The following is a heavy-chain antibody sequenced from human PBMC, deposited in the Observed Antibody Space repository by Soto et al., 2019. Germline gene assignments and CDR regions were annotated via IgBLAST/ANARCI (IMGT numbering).Heavy chain of an antibody. CDR1: GFSLTTRGVG. CDR2: IYWDDDK. CDR3: AHIPNYYQYDWFDP. J-gene: IGHJ5*02. Sequence: QITLKESGPTLVKPTQTLTLTCTFSGFSLTTRGVGVGWIRQPPGKALECLALIYWDDDKRYSPSLQSRLSLTKDTSKTPVVLTMTNVDPVDTATYYCAHIPNYYQYDWFDPWGQGTLVSVSS. D-gene: IGHD3-16*01. V-gene: IGHV2-5*02.